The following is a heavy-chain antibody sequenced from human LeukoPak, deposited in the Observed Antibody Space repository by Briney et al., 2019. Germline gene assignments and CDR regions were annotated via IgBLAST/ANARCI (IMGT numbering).Heavy chain of an antibody. CDR1: GFTFDDYA. CDR2: ISWNSGSI. D-gene: IGHD3-22*01. J-gene: IGHJ4*02. CDR3: AKEQGYYDCSGYARFDY. Sequence: GGSLRLSCAASGFTFDDYAMHWVRQAPGKGLEWVSGISWNSGSIGYADSVKGRFTISRDNAKNSLYLQMNSLRAEDTALYYCAKEQGYYDCSGYARFDYWGQGTLVTVSS. V-gene: IGHV3-9*01.